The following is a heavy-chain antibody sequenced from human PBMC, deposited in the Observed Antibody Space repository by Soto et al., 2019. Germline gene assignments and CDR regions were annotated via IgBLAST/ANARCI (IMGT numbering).Heavy chain of an antibody. J-gene: IGHJ3*01. V-gene: IGHV3-48*03. CDR3: ATRWGGGGAFDF. CDR2: IHGSATTM. D-gene: IGHD3-16*01. CDR1: GLTFSRYE. Sequence: PGGSLRLSCAASGLTFSRYEMNWVRRAPGKGLEWIAYIHGSATTMFYADSVKGRFTISGDNAKNSLYLQLNSLSAEDAAVYYGATRWGGGGAFDFWGQGTMVTVSS.